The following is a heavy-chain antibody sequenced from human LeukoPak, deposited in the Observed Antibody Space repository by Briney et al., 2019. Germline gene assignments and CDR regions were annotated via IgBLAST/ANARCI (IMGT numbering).Heavy chain of an antibody. CDR3: AKDAIRALSIGDYDFWSGSYLSVDTAMD. D-gene: IGHD3-3*01. CDR2: IRYDGSNK. V-gene: IGHV3-30*02. CDR1: GFTFSSYG. Sequence: GGSLRLSCAASGFTFSSYGMHWVRQAPGKGLEWVAFIRYDGSNKYYADSVKGRFTISRDNSKNTLYLQMNSLRAEDTAVYYCAKDAIRALSIGDYDFWSGSYLSVDTAMDWGQGTLVTVSS. J-gene: IGHJ4*02.